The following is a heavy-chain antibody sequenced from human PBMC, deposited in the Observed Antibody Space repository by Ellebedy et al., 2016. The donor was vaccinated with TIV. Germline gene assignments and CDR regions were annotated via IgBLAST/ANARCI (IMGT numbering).Heavy chain of an antibody. CDR2: IKQDGSEK. CDR1: GFTFSSYW. D-gene: IGHD4-17*01. Sequence: GGSLRLSCAASGFTFSSYWMSWVRQAPGKGLEWVANIKQDGSEKYYVDSVKGRFTISRDDATNSLSLQMNSLRAEDTAVYYCARDGNYGDYLSPTHAFESWGQGTVVTVSS. J-gene: IGHJ3*02. V-gene: IGHV3-7*01. CDR3: ARDGNYGDYLSPTHAFES.